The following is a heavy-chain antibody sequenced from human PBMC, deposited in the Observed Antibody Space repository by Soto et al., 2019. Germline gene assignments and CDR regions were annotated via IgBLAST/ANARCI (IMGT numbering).Heavy chain of an antibody. CDR3: ARGDSSASYWLGY. CDR2: INHSGST. CDR1: GGSFSGYY. Sequence: SETLSLTCAVYGGSFSGYYWSWIRQPPGKGLEWIGEINHSGSTNYNPSLKSRVTISVDTSKNRFSLKLSSVTAADTAVYYCARGDSSASYWLGYWGQGTLDTVSS. D-gene: IGHD6-6*01. J-gene: IGHJ4*02. V-gene: IGHV4-34*01.